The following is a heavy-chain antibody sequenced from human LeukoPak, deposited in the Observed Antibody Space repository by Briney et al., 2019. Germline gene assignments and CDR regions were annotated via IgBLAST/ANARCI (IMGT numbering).Heavy chain of an antibody. CDR3: ARVRFHDYSKTWYY. V-gene: IGHV3-53*01. Sequence: GGSLRLSCAASGFTDSSNYMSWVRQAPGKGLEWVSVIYSGGSTYYADSVKGRFTISRDNSKNTLYLQMNSLRAEDTAVYYCARVRFHDYSKTWYYWGQGTLVTVSS. CDR1: GFTDSSNY. J-gene: IGHJ4*02. D-gene: IGHD4-11*01. CDR2: IYSGGST.